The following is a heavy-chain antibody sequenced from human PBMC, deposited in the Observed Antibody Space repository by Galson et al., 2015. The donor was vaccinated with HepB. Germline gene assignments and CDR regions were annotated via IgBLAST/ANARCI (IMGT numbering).Heavy chain of an antibody. J-gene: IGHJ4*02. Sequence: PALVKPTQTLTLTCTFSGFALSTSGVAMGWIRQPPGKALEWLASISWNDNKRYSPSLESRLTITKDTSKNQVVLTMTNMDPVDTATYYCARRMWWALDFWGQGTLVTVSS. CDR3: ARRMWWALDF. D-gene: IGHD2-21*01. CDR2: ISWNDNK. CDR1: GFALSTSGVA. V-gene: IGHV2-5*01.